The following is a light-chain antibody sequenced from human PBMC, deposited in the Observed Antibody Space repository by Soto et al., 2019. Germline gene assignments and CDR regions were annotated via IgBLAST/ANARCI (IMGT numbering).Light chain of an antibody. Sequence: EIVMTQSPATLSVSPGERATLSCRASQSVSSNLAWYQHKPGQAPRLLIYGASTRATGIPARFSGSGSGTDFTLTISRLEPEDFAVYYCQVSRRSALYTFGPGTKVDIK. CDR2: GAS. CDR1: QSVSSN. V-gene: IGKV3-15*01. CDR3: QVSRRSALYT. J-gene: IGKJ2*01.